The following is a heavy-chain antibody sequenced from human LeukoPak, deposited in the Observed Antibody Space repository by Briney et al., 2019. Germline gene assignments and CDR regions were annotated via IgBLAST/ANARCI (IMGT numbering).Heavy chain of an antibody. D-gene: IGHD6-13*01. CDR2: TYYRSRWYN. J-gene: IGHJ3*02. CDR1: GGSVSSNSAA. V-gene: IGHV6-1*01. Sequence: SQTLSLTCAISGGSVSSNSAAWNWIRQSPSRGLEWLGRTYYRSRWYNDYAVSVKSRITINPDTSKNQFSLQLNSVTPEDTAVYYCARVGAAPPRDAFDIWGQGTMVTVSS. CDR3: ARVGAAPPRDAFDI.